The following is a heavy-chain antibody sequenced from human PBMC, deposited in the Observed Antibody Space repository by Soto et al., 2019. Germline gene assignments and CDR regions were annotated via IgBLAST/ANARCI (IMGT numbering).Heavy chain of an antibody. CDR2: IYYSGST. V-gene: IGHV4-39*01. CDR1: GGSISSSSYY. Sequence: PSETLSLTCTVSGGSISSSSYYWGWIRQPPGKGQEWIGSIYYSGSTYYNPSLKSRVTISVDTSKNQFSLKLSSVTAADTAVYYCAKTDYDFWSGYYKYYYGMDVWGQGTTVTVSS. J-gene: IGHJ6*02. D-gene: IGHD3-3*01. CDR3: AKTDYDFWSGYYKYYYGMDV.